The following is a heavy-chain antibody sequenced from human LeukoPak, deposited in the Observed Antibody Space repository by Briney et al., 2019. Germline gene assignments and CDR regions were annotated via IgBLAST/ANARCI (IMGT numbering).Heavy chain of an antibody. J-gene: IGHJ4*02. CDR2: ISSSGGTI. D-gene: IGHD4-11*01. CDR1: GFTFSSYE. V-gene: IGHV3-48*03. Sequence: GGSLRLSCAASGFTFSSYEMNWVRQAPGKGLEWVSYISSSGGTIYYADSVKGRFTISRDNAKSSLNLQMNGLRAEDTAVYYCARDSRQQLFDYWGQGTLVTVSS. CDR3: ARDSRQQLFDY.